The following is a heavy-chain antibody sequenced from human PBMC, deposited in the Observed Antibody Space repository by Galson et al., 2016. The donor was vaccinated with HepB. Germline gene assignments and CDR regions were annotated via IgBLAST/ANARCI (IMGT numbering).Heavy chain of an antibody. CDR2: IIPDSSTP. D-gene: IGHD5-12*01. J-gene: IGHJ6*02. CDR1: GVTVTHYA. CDR3: PTIGGYRCNEVHYFYHGMDV. Sequence: SVKVSCKASGVTVTHYAISWVRQAPVRGLEWMGGIIPDSSTPSYAQKFRGRVALTADNSTITAYSELTNLRSDDRAVYYCPTIGGYRCNEVHYFYHGMDVWGQGTAVTVSS. V-gene: IGHV1-69*06.